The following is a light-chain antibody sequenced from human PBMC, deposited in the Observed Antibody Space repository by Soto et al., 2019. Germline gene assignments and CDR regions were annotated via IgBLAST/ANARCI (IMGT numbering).Light chain of an antibody. J-gene: IGKJ1*01. CDR3: QQYNNWPRT. CDR1: QSISSSY. CDR2: GAS. V-gene: IGKV3-20*01. Sequence: EIVLTQSPGTLSLSPGKRATLSCRASQSISSSYLAWYQQRPGQAPSLLIYGASSRATGIPDRFSGSGSWTDFTLTISSLEPEDFAVYYCQQYNNWPRTFGQGTKVDI.